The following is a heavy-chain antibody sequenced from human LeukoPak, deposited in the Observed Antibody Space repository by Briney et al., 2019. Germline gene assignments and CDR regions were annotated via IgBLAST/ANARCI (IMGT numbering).Heavy chain of an antibody. D-gene: IGHD3-9*01. CDR3: VKANQTFTGGNFEHRALDP. CDR2: MSYGGQNE. J-gene: IGHJ5*02. CDR1: GLTFSGYD. V-gene: IGHV3-30*18. Sequence: GGSLRLSCAASGLTFSGYDMHWVRQAPGKGQEWVAGMSYGGQNERYADCVKGRFTVSRDNPKNTGYLEMNSLRLEDTAVYYCVKANQTFTGGNFEHRALDPWGQGTLVTVS.